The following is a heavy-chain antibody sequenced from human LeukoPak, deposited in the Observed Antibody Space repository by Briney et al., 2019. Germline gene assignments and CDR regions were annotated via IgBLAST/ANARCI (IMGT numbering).Heavy chain of an antibody. CDR2: ISSSGSTI. J-gene: IGHJ5*02. CDR1: GFTFSDYY. V-gene: IGHV3-11*04. D-gene: IGHD3-10*01. Sequence: PGGSLRLSCAASGFTFSDYYMSWIRQAPGKGLEWVSYISSSGSTIYYADSVKGRFTISRDNSKNTLYLQMNSLRAEDTAVYYCAKDPRLLWFGELFTISGYNWFDPWGQGTLVTVSS. CDR3: AKDPRLLWFGELFTISGYNWFDP.